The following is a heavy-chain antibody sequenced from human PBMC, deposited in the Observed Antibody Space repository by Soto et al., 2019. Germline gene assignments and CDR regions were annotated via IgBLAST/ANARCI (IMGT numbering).Heavy chain of an antibody. CDR2: IIPIFGTA. CDR1: GGTFSSYA. D-gene: IGHD2-2*01. Sequence: SVKVSCKASGGTFSSYAISWVRQAPGQGLEWMGGIIPIFGTANYAQKFQGRVTITADESTSTAYMELSSLRSEDTAVYYCARGIVVVPAAMLYYYYGMDVWGQGTTVTVSS. CDR3: ARGIVVVPAAMLYYYYGMDV. V-gene: IGHV1-69*13. J-gene: IGHJ6*02.